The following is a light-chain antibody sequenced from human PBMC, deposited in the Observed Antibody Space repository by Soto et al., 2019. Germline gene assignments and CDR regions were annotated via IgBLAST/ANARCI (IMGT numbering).Light chain of an antibody. J-gene: IGKJ2*01. Sequence: EIVLTQSPGTLFLSPGERATLSCRASQSVSSSSLAWYQQKPGQAPRLLIYGASSRATGIPDRFSGSGSGTDFTLTIIRLVPEDFAVYYCQQYGSSPPYIFGQGTKLEIK. CDR2: GAS. V-gene: IGKV3-20*01. CDR3: QQYGSSPPYI. CDR1: QSVSSSS.